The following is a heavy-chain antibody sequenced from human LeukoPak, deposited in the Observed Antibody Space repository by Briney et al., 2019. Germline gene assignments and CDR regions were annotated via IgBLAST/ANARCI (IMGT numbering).Heavy chain of an antibody. CDR2: IYTSGST. CDR3: ARGGNLDSTSLDY. CDR1: GGSISSGSYY. Sequence: QASETLSLTCTVSGGSISSGSYYWSWIRQPAGKGLEWIGRIYTSGSTNYNPSLKSRVTISVDTSKNQFSLKLSSVTAADTAVYYCARGGNLDSTSLDYWGQGTLVTVSS. D-gene: IGHD3-9*01. V-gene: IGHV4-61*02. J-gene: IGHJ4*02.